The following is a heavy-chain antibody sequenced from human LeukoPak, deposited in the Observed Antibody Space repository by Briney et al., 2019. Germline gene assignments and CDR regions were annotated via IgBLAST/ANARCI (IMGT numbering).Heavy chain of an antibody. J-gene: IGHJ6*03. CDR1: GFTFGDYG. V-gene: IGHV3-20*04. Sequence: GGSLRLSCAASGFTFGDYGMSWVRQAPGKGLEWVSGINWNGGSTGYADSVKGRFTISRDNAKNSLYLQMNSLRAEDTALYYCARADNPGIQLWLRVSSYYYMDVWGKGTTVTVSS. D-gene: IGHD5-18*01. CDR2: INWNGGST. CDR3: ARADNPGIQLWLRVSSYYYMDV.